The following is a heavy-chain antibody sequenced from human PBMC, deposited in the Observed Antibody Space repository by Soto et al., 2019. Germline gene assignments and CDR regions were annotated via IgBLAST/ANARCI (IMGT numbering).Heavy chain of an antibody. J-gene: IGHJ4*02. CDR1: GGSISSYY. CDR2: IYYSGST. CDR3: ARHSSPILQADY. D-gene: IGHD6-19*01. V-gene: IGHV4-59*08. Sequence: SETLSLTCTVSGGSISSYYWSWIRQPPGKGLEWIGYIYYSGSTNYNPSLKSRVTISVDTSKNQFSLKLSSVTAADTAVYYCARHSSPILQADYWGQGTLVTVSS.